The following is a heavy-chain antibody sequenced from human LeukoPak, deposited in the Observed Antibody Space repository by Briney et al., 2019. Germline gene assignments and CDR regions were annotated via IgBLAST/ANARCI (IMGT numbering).Heavy chain of an antibody. CDR2: IKLDGSEK. CDR1: GFTFGKYW. Sequence: GGSLRLSCVASGFTFGKYWMSWVRQAPGKGLEWVANIKLDGSEKYYVDSVKGRFTISRDNAKNSLYLQMNSLRAEDTAVYYCARDERATSWLGTYYYYYYGMDVWGQGTTVTVSS. CDR3: ARDERATSWLGTYYYYYYGMDV. V-gene: IGHV3-7*03. J-gene: IGHJ6*02. D-gene: IGHD6-19*01.